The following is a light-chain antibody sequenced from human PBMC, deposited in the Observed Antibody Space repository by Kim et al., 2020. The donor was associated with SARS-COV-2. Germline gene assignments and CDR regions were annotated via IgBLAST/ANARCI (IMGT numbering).Light chain of an antibody. CDR3: NSRDSSGNSYV. Sequence: SSELTQDPAVSEALGQTVRITCQGDSLRSYYASWYQQKPGQAPVLVIYGKNNRPSGIPDRFSGSSSGNTASLTITGAQAEDEADYYCNSRDSSGNSYVFG. CDR2: GKN. CDR1: SLRSYY. J-gene: IGLJ1*01. V-gene: IGLV3-19*01.